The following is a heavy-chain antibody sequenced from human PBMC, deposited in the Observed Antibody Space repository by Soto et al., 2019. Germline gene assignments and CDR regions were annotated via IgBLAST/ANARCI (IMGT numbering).Heavy chain of an antibody. J-gene: IGHJ3*02. CDR1: GFTFSSYG. D-gene: IGHD3-22*01. CDR2: IWYDGSNK. V-gene: IGHV3-33*01. Sequence: QVQLVESGGGVVQPGRSLRLSCAESGFTFSSYGMHWVRHAPGKGLEWVAVIWYDGSNKYYADSVKGRFTISRDNSKNTLYLQMNSLRAEDTAVYYCARETDRSGYHDAFDIWGQGTMVTVSS. CDR3: ARETDRSGYHDAFDI.